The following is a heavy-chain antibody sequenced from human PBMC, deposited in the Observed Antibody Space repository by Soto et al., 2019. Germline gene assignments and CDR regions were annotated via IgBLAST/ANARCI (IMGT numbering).Heavy chain of an antibody. J-gene: IGHJ4*02. Sequence: SETLSLTCTVSGDSISSSDYYWGWIRQPPGKGLEWIGNIYYSGSTYYNPSLKSRVTISVDTSKNQFSLKLSSVTAADTAVYYCMLGSGWQDFDYWGQGTLVTVSS. CDR2: IYYSGST. V-gene: IGHV4-39*01. CDR3: MLGSGWQDFDY. D-gene: IGHD3-22*01. CDR1: GDSISSSDYY.